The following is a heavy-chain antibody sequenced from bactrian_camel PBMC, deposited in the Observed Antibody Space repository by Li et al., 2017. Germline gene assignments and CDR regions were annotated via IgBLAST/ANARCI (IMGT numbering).Heavy chain of an antibody. V-gene: IGHV3-2*01. Sequence: HVQLVESGGGSVQAGGSLRLSCVFSGNTYTSNYMSWFRQAPGEEREGVARISSKGSITRYADSVKGRFTISQDNAKNNLYLQMDSLKVEDTAMYYCAADVGTCGDWRRGTGFRYWGLGTQVTVS. CDR3: AADVGTCGDWRRGTGFRY. J-gene: IGHJ6*01. D-gene: IGHD4*01. CDR1: GNTYTSNY. CDR2: ISSKGSIT.